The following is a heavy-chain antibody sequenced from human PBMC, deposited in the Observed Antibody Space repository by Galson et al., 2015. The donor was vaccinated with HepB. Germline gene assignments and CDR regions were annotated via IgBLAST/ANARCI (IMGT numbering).Heavy chain of an antibody. D-gene: IGHD2-21*01. J-gene: IGHJ4*02. CDR3: ASLAYCGGDCYSEFDY. CDR1: GGTFSSYA. CDR2: IIPIFGTA. V-gene: IGHV1-69*13. Sequence: SVKVSCKASGGTFSSYAISWVRQAPGQGLEWMGGIIPIFGTASYAQKFQGRVTITADESTSTAYMELSSLRSEDTAVYYCASLAYCGGDCYSEFDYWGQGTLVTVSS.